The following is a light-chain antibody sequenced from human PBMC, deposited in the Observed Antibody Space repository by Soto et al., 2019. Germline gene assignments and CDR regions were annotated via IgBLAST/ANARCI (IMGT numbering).Light chain of an antibody. CDR1: QTISSW. Sequence: DIPMTQSPSNLSASVRDRVTITCRASQTISSWLAWFQQRPGRAPKFLIYKASSLKNGVPLRFSGSGSGTQFTLTNSSLQPDDFATYYCQHYNSWMGDWTFGQGTKVDI. CDR2: KAS. V-gene: IGKV1-5*03. J-gene: IGKJ1*01. CDR3: QHYNSWMGDWT.